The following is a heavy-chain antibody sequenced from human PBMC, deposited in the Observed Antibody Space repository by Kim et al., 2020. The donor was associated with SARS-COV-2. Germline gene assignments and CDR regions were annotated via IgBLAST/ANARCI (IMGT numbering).Heavy chain of an antibody. D-gene: IGHD3-9*01. J-gene: IGHJ5*02. V-gene: IGHV4-39*01. CDR3: ARRTGATGAFDP. Sequence: SETLSLTCTVSGGSISSNAYYWGWVRQPPGKGLEWIGSIYYAGNTYYSPSLKSQVTISVDTSKNQFSLKLSSVTAADTAVYYCARRTGATGAFDPWGQGTLVTVS. CDR1: GGSISSNAYY. CDR2: IYYAGNT.